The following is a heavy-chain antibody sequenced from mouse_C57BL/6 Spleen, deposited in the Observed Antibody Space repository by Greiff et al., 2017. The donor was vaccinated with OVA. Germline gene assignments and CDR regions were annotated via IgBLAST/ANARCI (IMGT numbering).Heavy chain of an antibody. Sequence: EVKLMESGGDLVKPGGSLKLSCAASGFTFSSYGMSWVRQTPDKRLEWVATISSGGSYTYYPDSVKGRFTISRDNAKNTLYLQMSSLKSEDTAMYYCARHGTGPHWYFDVWGTGTTVTVSS. D-gene: IGHD4-1*01. CDR1: GFTFSSYG. CDR2: ISSGGSYT. V-gene: IGHV5-6*01. CDR3: ARHGTGPHWYFDV. J-gene: IGHJ1*03.